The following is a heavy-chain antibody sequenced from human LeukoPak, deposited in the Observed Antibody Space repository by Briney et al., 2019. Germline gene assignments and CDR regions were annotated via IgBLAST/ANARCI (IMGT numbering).Heavy chain of an antibody. V-gene: IGHV3-74*01. Sequence: GGSLRLSCAASGFTFSSYWMHWVRQVPGKGLVWVARIGTDGSRITYADSVKGRFTISRDNSKNSLYLQMNSLRAEDTAVYYCTKGTTGSDYWGQGTLVTVSS. D-gene: IGHD7-27*01. CDR1: GFTFSSYW. CDR2: IGTDGSRI. CDR3: TKGTTGSDY. J-gene: IGHJ4*02.